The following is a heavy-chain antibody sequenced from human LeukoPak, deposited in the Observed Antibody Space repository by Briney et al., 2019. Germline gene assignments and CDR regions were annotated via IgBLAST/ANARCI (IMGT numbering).Heavy chain of an antibody. CDR1: GRTFTDYY. CDR3: ARAGLPIFYYYMDV. D-gene: IGHD5-12*01. V-gene: IGHV1-2*02. J-gene: IGHJ6*03. Sequence: ASVKVSCKASGRTFTDYYMHWVRQAPGQGLEWMGWINPNSGGTNYAQKFQGRVTMTRDTSINTAYMELSRLRSDDTAVYYCARAGLPIFYYYMDVWGKGTTVTISS. CDR2: INPNSGGT.